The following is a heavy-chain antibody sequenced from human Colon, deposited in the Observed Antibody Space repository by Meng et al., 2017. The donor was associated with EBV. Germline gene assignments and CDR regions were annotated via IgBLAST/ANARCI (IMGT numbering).Heavy chain of an antibody. CDR1: GASISSNNW. CDR3: ARGNAYNAPSFDY. V-gene: IGHV4-4*02. D-gene: IGHD5-24*01. CDR2: IYHGGNT. Sequence: QWKLEEWGPGLVGPSGTLALTCAVSGASISSNNWWSWVRQPPGKGLEWIGEIYHGGNTNYNPSLKSRVTISVDRSNDQFSLSLSSVTAADTAVYYCARGNAYNAPSFDYWGQGTLVTVSS. J-gene: IGHJ4*02.